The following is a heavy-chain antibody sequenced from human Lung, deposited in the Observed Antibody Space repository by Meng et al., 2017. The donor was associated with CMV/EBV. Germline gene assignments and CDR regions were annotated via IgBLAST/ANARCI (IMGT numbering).Heavy chain of an antibody. CDR2: IYYSGST. Sequence: QVQLQGPGPGLLKPSQTLSLTCTVSGGSISSGDYYWSWIRQPPGKGLEWIGYIYYSGSTYYNPSLKSRVTISVDTSKNQFSLKLSSVTAADTAVYYCARALDTAMVTFDYWGQGTLVTVSS. D-gene: IGHD5-18*01. J-gene: IGHJ4*02. CDR1: GGSISSGDYY. CDR3: ARALDTAMVTFDY. V-gene: IGHV4-30-4*08.